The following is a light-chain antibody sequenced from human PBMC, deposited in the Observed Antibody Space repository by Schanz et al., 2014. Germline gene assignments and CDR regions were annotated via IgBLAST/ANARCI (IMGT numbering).Light chain of an antibody. CDR2: SAS. Sequence: SQLTQSPSSLSASVGDIVTITCRASEDIRTYLAWYQQKPGKAPRLLIYSASTLQSGVPSRFSGSGSGTDFSLTISSLQPEDFATYFCQQSHDGVWTFGQGTTVEIK. CDR3: QQSHDGVWT. CDR1: EDIRTY. V-gene: IGKV1-9*01. J-gene: IGKJ1*01.